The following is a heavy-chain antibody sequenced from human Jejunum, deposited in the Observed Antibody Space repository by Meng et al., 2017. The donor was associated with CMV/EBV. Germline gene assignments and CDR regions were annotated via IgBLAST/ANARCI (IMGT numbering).Heavy chain of an antibody. J-gene: IGHJ4*02. Sequence: QLVQSGAVLKEPGASVQVSCKASGGTFSRVSISWVRQAPGKGLEWMGGIIPILGIANYAQKFQGRVTMTRDTSTSTVHMEVSSLRSADTAVYYCARASRVLGGFDYWGQGTLVTVSS. V-gene: IGHV1-69*10. D-gene: IGHD3-16*01. CDR1: GGTFSRVS. CDR2: IIPILGIA. CDR3: ARASRVLGGFDY.